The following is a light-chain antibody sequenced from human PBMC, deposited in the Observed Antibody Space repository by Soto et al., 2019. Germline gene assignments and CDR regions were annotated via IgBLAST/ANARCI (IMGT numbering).Light chain of an antibody. CDR1: SGRITSKY. V-gene: IGLV6-57*01. CDR2: EDN. Sequence: NFMLTQPHSVSESPGKTVTISCTRSSGRITSKYVHWYQQRPGSSPTTVIYEDNRRPSGVPDRFSGSVDSASNSASLTISGLQTVDEADYYCQSYDTNNWVFGGGTKLTVL. CDR3: QSYDTNNWV. J-gene: IGLJ3*02.